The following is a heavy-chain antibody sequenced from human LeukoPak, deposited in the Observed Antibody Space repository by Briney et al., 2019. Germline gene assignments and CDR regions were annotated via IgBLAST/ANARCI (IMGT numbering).Heavy chain of an antibody. D-gene: IGHD3-10*01. CDR2: ISYDGSNK. CDR3: AGDLSITMVRGVLDY. V-gene: IGHV3-30*03. CDR1: GFTFSSYG. Sequence: GGSLRHSCAASGFTFSSYGMHWVRQAPGKGLEWVAVISYDGSNKYYADSVKGRFTISRDNSKNTLYLQMNSLRAEDTAVYYCAGDLSITMVRGVLDYWGQGTLVTVSS. J-gene: IGHJ4*02.